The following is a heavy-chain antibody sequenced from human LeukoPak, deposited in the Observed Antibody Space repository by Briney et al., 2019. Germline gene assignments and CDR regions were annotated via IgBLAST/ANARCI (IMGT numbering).Heavy chain of an antibody. CDR1: GGTFSSYA. CDR2: IIPILGIA. Sequence: ASVKVSCKASGGTFSSYAISWVRQAPGQGLEWMGRIIPILGIANYAQKFQGRVTITADKSTSTAYMELSNLRSEDTAVYYCASLLRYFDWLSFPWGQGTLVTVSS. J-gene: IGHJ5*02. D-gene: IGHD3-9*01. CDR3: ASLLRYFDWLSFP. V-gene: IGHV1-69*04.